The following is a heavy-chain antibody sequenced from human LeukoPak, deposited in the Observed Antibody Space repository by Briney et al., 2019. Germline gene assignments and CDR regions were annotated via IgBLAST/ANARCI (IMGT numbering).Heavy chain of an antibody. V-gene: IGHV5-51*01. Sequence: GESLKISCKGFGYNFSNYWIGWVRQMPGKGLEWMGIIYPGDSDIRYSPSFQGQVTISADMSISTAYLQWSSLKASDAAMYYCAREMKSDGFFDYWGQGTLVTVSS. CDR3: AREMKSDGFFDY. J-gene: IGHJ4*02. CDR1: GYNFSNYW. CDR2: IYPGDSDI. D-gene: IGHD5-24*01.